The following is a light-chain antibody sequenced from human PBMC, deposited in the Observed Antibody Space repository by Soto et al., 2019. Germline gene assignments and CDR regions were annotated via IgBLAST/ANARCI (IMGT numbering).Light chain of an antibody. CDR1: SSDVGGYNY. V-gene: IGLV2-14*03. CDR2: NVS. CDR3: SSYTGRSTLNYV. Sequence: QSALTQPASVSGSPGQSITISCTGTSSDVGGYNYVSWYQQHPGTAPKLMIYNVSNRPSGVSNRFSGSKSGNTASLTISGLRAEDEFDYYCSSYTGRSTLNYVLGTGTKVTVL. J-gene: IGLJ1*01.